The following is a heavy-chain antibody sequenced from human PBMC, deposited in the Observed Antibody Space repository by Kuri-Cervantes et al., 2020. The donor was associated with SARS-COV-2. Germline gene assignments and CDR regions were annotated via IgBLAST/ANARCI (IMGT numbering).Heavy chain of an antibody. Sequence: LSLTCAVYGGSFSGYYWSWIRQPPGKGLEWIGEINHSGSTNYNPSLKSRVTISVDTSKNQFSLKLSSVTAADTAAYYCARAPVSAFDIWGQGTMVTVSS. CDR1: GGSFSGYY. CDR2: INHSGST. CDR3: ARAPVSAFDI. V-gene: IGHV4-34*01. J-gene: IGHJ3*02.